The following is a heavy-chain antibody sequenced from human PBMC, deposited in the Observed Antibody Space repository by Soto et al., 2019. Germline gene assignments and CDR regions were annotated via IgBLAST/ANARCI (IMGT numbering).Heavy chain of an antibody. D-gene: IGHD1-1*01. Sequence: QVHLVQSGAEVKKPGASVKVSCKGSGYTFTSYGITWVRQAPGQGLEWMGWISAHNGNTDYAQKLQGRVTVTRDTSTSTAYMGLRSLRSDDTALYYCARGRYGDYWGQGALVTVSS. CDR3: ARGRYGDY. CDR2: ISAHNGNT. V-gene: IGHV1-18*01. J-gene: IGHJ4*02. CDR1: GYTFTSYG.